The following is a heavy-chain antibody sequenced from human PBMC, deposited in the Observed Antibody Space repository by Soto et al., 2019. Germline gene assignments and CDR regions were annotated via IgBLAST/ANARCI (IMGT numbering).Heavy chain of an antibody. V-gene: IGHV1-18*01. Sequence: QVQLVQSGAEVKKPGASVKVSFKAFGYTFTSYGISWVRRAHGRGLEWMGWISAYNGNTNYAQKLQGRVTMTTDTSTSTAYMELRSLRSDDTAVYYCARSIAAAVDFDYWGQGTLVTVSS. CDR1: GYTFTSYG. D-gene: IGHD6-13*01. J-gene: IGHJ4*02. CDR2: ISAYNGNT. CDR3: ARSIAAAVDFDY.